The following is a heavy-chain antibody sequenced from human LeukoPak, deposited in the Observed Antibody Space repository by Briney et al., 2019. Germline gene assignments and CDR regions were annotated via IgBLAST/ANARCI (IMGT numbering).Heavy chain of an antibody. CDR2: INPNSGGT. CDR1: GYTFTGYY. J-gene: IGHJ3*02. V-gene: IGHV1-2*02. Sequence: GASVKVSCKASGYTFTGYYMHWVRQAPGQGLEWMGWINPNSGGTNYAQKFQGRVTMTRDTSISTAYMELSRLRSDDTAVYYCASRADTSSFAFDIWGQGTMVTVSS. D-gene: IGHD6-6*01. CDR3: ASRADTSSFAFDI.